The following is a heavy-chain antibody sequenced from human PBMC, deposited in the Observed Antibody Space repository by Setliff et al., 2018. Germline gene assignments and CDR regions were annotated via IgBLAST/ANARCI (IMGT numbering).Heavy chain of an antibody. CDR1: GYTFTGYY. J-gene: IGHJ4*02. D-gene: IGHD2-2*01. Sequence: GASVKVSCKASGYTFTGYYLHWVRQAPGQGLEWMGWINPYSDVTNYAQKFQGRVTMTRDTSISTAYMELSRLRSDDTAVYYCARGDSAAYPDYWGQGTLVTVSS. CDR3: ARGDSAAYPDY. V-gene: IGHV1-2*02. CDR2: INPYSDVT.